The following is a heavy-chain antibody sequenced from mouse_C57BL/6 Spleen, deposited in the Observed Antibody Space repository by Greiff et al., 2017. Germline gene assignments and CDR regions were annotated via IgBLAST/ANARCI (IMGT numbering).Heavy chain of an antibody. CDR1: GYTFTDYY. Sequence: EVQLQQSGPELVKPGASVKISCKASGYTFTDYYMNWVKQSHGKSLEWIGDINPNNGGTSYNQKFKGKATLTVDKSSSTAYMELRSLTSEDSAVYYCARSWDSYFDVWGTGTTVTVSS. V-gene: IGHV1-26*01. CDR2: INPNNGGT. J-gene: IGHJ1*03. CDR3: ARSWDSYFDV. D-gene: IGHD4-1*01.